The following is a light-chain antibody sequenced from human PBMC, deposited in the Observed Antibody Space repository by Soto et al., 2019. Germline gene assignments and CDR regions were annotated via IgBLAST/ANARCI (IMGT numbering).Light chain of an antibody. V-gene: IGKV3-20*01. CDR3: QHYGSSIYT. J-gene: IGKJ2*01. CDR2: GTS. Sequence: ENVLTQSPGTLSLSPGERATLSCRASQSVDSSYLAWYQQKPGQAPRLLIYGTSSRATGIPDRFSGSGSGTDFSLTINKLEPEDVAVYYCQHYGSSIYTFGQGTKLEIK. CDR1: QSVDSSY.